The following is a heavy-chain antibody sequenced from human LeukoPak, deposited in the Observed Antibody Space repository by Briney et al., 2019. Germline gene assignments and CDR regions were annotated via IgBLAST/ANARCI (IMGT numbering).Heavy chain of an antibody. D-gene: IGHD2-15*01. CDR3: AKGRILSPRSYYYGMDV. CDR1: GFSFDEYA. CDR2: ISWNSGSI. J-gene: IGHJ6*02. V-gene: IGHV3-9*01. Sequence: GGSLRLSCAASGFSFDEYAMHWVRQAPGKGLEWVSGISWNSGSIGYADSVKGRFTISRDNAKNSLYLQMNSLRAEDTALYYCAKGRILSPRSYYYGMDVWGQGTTVTVSS.